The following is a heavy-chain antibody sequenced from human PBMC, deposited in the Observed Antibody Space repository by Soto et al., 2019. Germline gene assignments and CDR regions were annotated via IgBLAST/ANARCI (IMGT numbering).Heavy chain of an antibody. CDR1: GGSISSSSYY. Sequence: SLTCTVSGGSISSSSYYWGWIRQPPGKGLEWIGSIYYSGSTYYNPSLKSRVTISVDTSKNQFSLKLSSVTAADTAVYYCARRVWWLRADYFDYWGQGTLVTVSS. D-gene: IGHD5-12*01. CDR2: IYYSGST. V-gene: IGHV4-39*01. CDR3: ARRVWWLRADYFDY. J-gene: IGHJ4*02.